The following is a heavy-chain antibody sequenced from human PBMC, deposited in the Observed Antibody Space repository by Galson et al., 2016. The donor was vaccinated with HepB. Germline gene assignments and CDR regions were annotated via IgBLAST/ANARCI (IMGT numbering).Heavy chain of an antibody. D-gene: IGHD1-1*01. CDR3: ARASNWNADPWGY. Sequence: SLRLSCAASGFTFSRSDMYWVRQALGKGLEWVAVTSYDGSNEYYADSVKGRSTTSRDNSKNTLSLQMDGLRTEDAAVYYCARASNWNADPWGYWGQGTLVIVSS. CDR1: GFTFSRSD. J-gene: IGHJ4*02. V-gene: IGHV3-30*03. CDR2: TSYDGSNE.